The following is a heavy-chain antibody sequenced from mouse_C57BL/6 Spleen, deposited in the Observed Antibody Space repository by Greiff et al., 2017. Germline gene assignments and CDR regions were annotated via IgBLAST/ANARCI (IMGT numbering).Heavy chain of an antibody. CDR2: ISYDGSN. Sequence: EVQLVESGPGLVKPSQSLSLTCSVTGYSITSGYYWNWIRQFPGNKLEWMGYISYDGSNNYNPSLKNRISITRDTSKNQFFLKLNSVTTEDTATYYCARDPHGNYYAMDYWGQGTSVTVSS. D-gene: IGHD2-1*01. V-gene: IGHV3-6*01. CDR1: GYSITSGYY. CDR3: ARDPHGNYYAMDY. J-gene: IGHJ4*01.